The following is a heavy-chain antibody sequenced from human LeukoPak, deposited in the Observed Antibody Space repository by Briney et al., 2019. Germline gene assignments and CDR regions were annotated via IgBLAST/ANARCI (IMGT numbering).Heavy chain of an antibody. J-gene: IGHJ4*02. CDR1: GFTFSTYA. V-gene: IGHV3-23*01. CDR2: ISGSGGST. CDR3: AKLRGATINAWYFDY. Sequence: GGSGRLSCAASGFTFSTYAMSWVRQAPGKGLEWVSTISGSGGSTYYADSVKGRFTISRDNSKNTLYLQMNSLRAEDTAVYYCAKLRGATINAWYFDYWGQGTLVTVSS. D-gene: IGHD5-12*01.